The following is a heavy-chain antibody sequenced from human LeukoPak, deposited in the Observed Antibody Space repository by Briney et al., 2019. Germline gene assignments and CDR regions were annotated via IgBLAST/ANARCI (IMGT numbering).Heavy chain of an antibody. V-gene: IGHV6-1*01. J-gene: IGHJ4*02. Sequence: SQTLSLTCAISGDSVSSNSATWNWIRQSPSRGLEWLGRTYYRSKWYNDYAVSVKSRITINPDTSKNQFSLQLNSVTPEDTAVYYCARVGYSYGRGAYFDYWGQGTLVTVSS. CDR3: ARVGYSYGRGAYFDY. D-gene: IGHD5-18*01. CDR2: TYYRSKWYN. CDR1: GDSVSSNSAT.